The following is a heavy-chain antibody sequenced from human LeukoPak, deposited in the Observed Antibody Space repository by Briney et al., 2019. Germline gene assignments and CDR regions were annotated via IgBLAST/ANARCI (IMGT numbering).Heavy chain of an antibody. V-gene: IGHV6-1*01. J-gene: IGHJ3*02. CDR1: GDSVSSNSAA. Sequence: SQTLSLTCAISGDSVSSNSAAWNWIRQSPSRGLEWLGRTYYRSKWYNDYAVSVKSRITINPDTSKNQFSLRLNSVTPEDTAVYYCARDYYDSSGYSPADAFDIWGQGTMVTVSS. D-gene: IGHD3-22*01. CDR3: ARDYYDSSGYSPADAFDI. CDR2: TYYRSKWYN.